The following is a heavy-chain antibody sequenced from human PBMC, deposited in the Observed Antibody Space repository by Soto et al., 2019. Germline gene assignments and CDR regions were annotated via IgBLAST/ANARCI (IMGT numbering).Heavy chain of an antibody. Sequence: SETLSLTCTVSVTSISSYYWSWIRQPPGKGLEWIANIHYSGTTNYNPSLASRVTLSVDTSKNQFSLKMTSVTAADRAMYFCARYNSYAIDYWGQGTLVTVSS. CDR1: VTSISSYY. CDR2: IHYSGTT. CDR3: ARYNSYAIDY. J-gene: IGHJ4*02. D-gene: IGHD2-8*01. V-gene: IGHV4-59*01.